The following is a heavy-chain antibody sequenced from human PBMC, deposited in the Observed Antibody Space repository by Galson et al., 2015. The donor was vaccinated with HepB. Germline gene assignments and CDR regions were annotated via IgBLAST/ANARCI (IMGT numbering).Heavy chain of an antibody. D-gene: IGHD3-10*01. CDR3: ARDPMVRGVIDY. V-gene: IGHV3-33*08. CDR2: IWYDGSNK. J-gene: IGHJ4*02. Sequence: SLRLSCAASGFTFSSYGMHWVRQAPGKGLEWVAVIWYDGSNKYYADSVKGRFTISRDNSKNTLYLQMNSLRAEDTAVYYCARDPMVRGVIDYWGQGTLVTVPS. CDR1: GFTFSSYG.